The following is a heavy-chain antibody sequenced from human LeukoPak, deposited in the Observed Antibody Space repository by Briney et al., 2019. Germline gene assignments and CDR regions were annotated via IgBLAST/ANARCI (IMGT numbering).Heavy chain of an antibody. CDR3: ARSWGYSSGWPPPDY. CDR2: ISSSSSYI. Sequence: NPGGSLRLSCAASGFTFSSYSMNWVRQAPGKGLEWVSSISSSSSYIYYADSVKGRFTISRDNAKNSLYLQMNSLRAEDTAVYYCARSWGYSSGWPPPDYWGQGTLVTVSS. V-gene: IGHV3-21*01. J-gene: IGHJ4*02. D-gene: IGHD6-19*01. CDR1: GFTFSSYS.